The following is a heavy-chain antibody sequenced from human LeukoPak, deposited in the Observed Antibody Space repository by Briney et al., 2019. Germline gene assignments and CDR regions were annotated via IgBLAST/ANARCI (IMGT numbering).Heavy chain of an antibody. CDR2: ISPNKGRI. CDR3: ARTRRGSSTWREFYDL. D-gene: IGHD3-10*01. J-gene: IGHJ3*01. CDR1: GYTFNDYG. Sequence: ASVRVSCRASGYTFNDYGITWVRQAPGHGPEWLGWISPNKGRIENAQVVEGRVTMTTDTPTTTVYMELRSLRYDDTAVYYCARTRRGSSTWREFYDLWGQGTLVTVSS. V-gene: IGHV1-18*01.